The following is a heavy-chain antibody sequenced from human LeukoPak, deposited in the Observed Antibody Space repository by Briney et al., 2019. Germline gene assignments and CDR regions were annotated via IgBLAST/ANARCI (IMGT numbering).Heavy chain of an antibody. Sequence: SQTLSLTCTVSGYSISSGTYYWTWIRQPPGKGLEWIGYIYYSGSTNYNPSLKSRVTISVDTSKNQFSLKLSSVTAADTAVYYCARDKIAAAGHNWFDPWGQGTLVTVSS. V-gene: IGHV4-61*01. CDR2: IYYSGST. CDR3: ARDKIAAAGHNWFDP. CDR1: GYSISSGTYY. J-gene: IGHJ5*02. D-gene: IGHD6-13*01.